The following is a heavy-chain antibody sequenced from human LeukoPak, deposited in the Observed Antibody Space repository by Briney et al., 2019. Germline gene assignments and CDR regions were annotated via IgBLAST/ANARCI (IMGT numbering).Heavy chain of an antibody. V-gene: IGHV3-74*01. CDR3: ARGGWVERPDYYGMDV. Sequence: PGGSLRLSCAASGITFGNNWMHWVRQAPGKGLVWVSRINSDGSSTSYADSVKGRFTISRDNAKNTLYLQMNSLRAEDTAVYYCARGGWVERPDYYGMDVWGKGTTVTVSS. D-gene: IGHD1-1*01. CDR1: GITFGNNW. J-gene: IGHJ6*04. CDR2: INSDGSST.